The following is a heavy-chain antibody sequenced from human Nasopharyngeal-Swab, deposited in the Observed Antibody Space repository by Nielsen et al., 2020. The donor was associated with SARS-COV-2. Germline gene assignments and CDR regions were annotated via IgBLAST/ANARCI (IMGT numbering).Heavy chain of an antibody. J-gene: IGHJ3*02. V-gene: IGHV4-59*01. D-gene: IGHD6-19*01. CDR2: IYYSGST. CDR1: GGSISSYY. CDR3: ARSPRSYSSGWYYAFDI. Sequence: SETLSLTCTVSGGSISSYYWSWIRQPPGKGLEWIGYIYYSGSTNYNSSLKSRVTISVDTSKNQFSLKLSSVTAADTAVYYCARSPRSYSSGWYYAFDIWGQGTMVTVSS.